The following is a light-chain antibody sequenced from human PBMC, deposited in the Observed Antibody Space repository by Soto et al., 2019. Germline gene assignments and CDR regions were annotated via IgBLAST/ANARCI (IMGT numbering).Light chain of an antibody. Sequence: QSALTQPASVSGSPGQSITISCTGTSSDVGYSNYVSWYQQLPGKAPKLMIYDVSDRPSGVSNRFSGSKSGSTASLTISGLQAEDEADYYCSLYTSENTYVFGTGTKLTVL. CDR1: SSDVGYSNY. V-gene: IGLV2-14*01. CDR2: DVS. J-gene: IGLJ1*01. CDR3: SLYTSENTYV.